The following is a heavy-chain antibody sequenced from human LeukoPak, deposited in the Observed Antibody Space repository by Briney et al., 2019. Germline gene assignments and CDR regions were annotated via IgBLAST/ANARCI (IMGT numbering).Heavy chain of an antibody. V-gene: IGHV3-53*01. D-gene: IGHD3-10*01. Sequence: PGGSLRLSCAASGFTVSSNYMSWVRQAPGKGLEWVSVIYSGGSTYYADSVKGRFTISRNNSKNMLYFQRNSLRAEDTAVYYCASRSYGTGSFVFDYWGRGTLVTVSS. CDR1: GFTVSSNY. CDR2: IYSGGST. CDR3: ASRSYGTGSFVFDY. J-gene: IGHJ4*02.